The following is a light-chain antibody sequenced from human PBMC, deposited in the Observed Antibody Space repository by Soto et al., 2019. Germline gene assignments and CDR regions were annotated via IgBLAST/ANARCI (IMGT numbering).Light chain of an antibody. Sequence: EIVLTQSPGTLSLSPGERATLSCRASQSVSSTYLAWYQQKPGQAPRLLIYGASSRATGIPARFSGSGSGTDFTLTISSLEPEDLAVYCCQQYGSSAWTFGQGTKVEIK. J-gene: IGKJ1*01. CDR1: QSVSSTY. CDR3: QQYGSSAWT. V-gene: IGKV3-20*01. CDR2: GAS.